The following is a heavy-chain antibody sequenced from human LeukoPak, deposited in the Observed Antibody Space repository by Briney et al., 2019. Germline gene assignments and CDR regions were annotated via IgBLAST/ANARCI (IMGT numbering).Heavy chain of an antibody. CDR2: VYYGRTT. V-gene: IGHV4-39*01. CDR3: VRHDGRGGATMGAFDS. Sequence: PSEALSLTCTVSAGSFISSSHHWGWIRQSPGKGLEWIGTVYYGRTTYYNPSLDGRVTISLDTSANHFSLQLNSVTAADTAVYYCVRHDGRGGATMGAFDSWGQGSLVTVSS. D-gene: IGHD5-12*01. CDR1: AGSFISSSHH. J-gene: IGHJ5*01.